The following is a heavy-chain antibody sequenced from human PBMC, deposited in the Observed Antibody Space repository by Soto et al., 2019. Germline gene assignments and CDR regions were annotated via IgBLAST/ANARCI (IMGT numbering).Heavy chain of an antibody. CDR1: GYTFTNFG. V-gene: IGHV1-18*01. J-gene: IGHJ4*02. CDR2: ISAYNGNT. Sequence: ASVKVSCKASGYTFTNFGISWVRQAPGQGLEWMGWISAYNGNTNYAQKFQGRVTMTTDTSTSTAYMEVRSLRSDDTAVYYCARDAPPEDYWGQGTLVTVSS. CDR3: ARDAPPEDY.